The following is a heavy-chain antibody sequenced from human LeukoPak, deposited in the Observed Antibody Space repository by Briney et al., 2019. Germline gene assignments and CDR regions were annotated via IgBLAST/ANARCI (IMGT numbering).Heavy chain of an antibody. CDR2: IYHTGST. Sequence: SETLSLTCAVYGGSFSGYYWGWIRQPPGKGLEWIGSIYHTGSTHCNPSLKSRVTISVDTANNQFSLKLSSVTAADTAVYFCARVGLSNDYGDYTTFDYWGQGTLVTVSS. CDR3: ARVGLSNDYGDYTTFDY. CDR1: GGSFSGYY. D-gene: IGHD4-17*01. V-gene: IGHV4-38-2*01. J-gene: IGHJ4*02.